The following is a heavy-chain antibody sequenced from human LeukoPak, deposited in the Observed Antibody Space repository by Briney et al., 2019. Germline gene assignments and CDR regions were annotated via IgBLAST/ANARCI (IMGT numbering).Heavy chain of an antibody. CDR2: LRGGGET. J-gene: IGHJ4*02. CDR1: GFIFRDYA. V-gene: IGHV3-23*01. Sequence: GGSLRLSCVASGFIFRDYAMIWVRQAPAGGLEWVSSLRGGGETFYTDSVKGRFTLSRDHSRNTVYLQLNNLRVEDTAVYYCAKASWVSSADAVLWGQGTLVTVS. CDR3: AKASWVSSADAVL. D-gene: IGHD3-16*01.